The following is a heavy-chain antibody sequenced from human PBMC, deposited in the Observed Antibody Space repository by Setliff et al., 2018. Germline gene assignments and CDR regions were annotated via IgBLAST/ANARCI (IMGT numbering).Heavy chain of an antibody. CDR3: ARHLKQPFSTYFYYMDV. V-gene: IGHV5-51*01. D-gene: IGHD6-13*01. Sequence: PGESLKISCKGSGYSFTSYWIGWVRQMPGKGLEWMGIIYPGDSDTRYSPSFQGQVTISADKSISTAYLQWSSLEASDTAIYYCARHLKQPFSTYFYYMDVWGKGTTVTVSS. CDR1: GYSFTSYW. J-gene: IGHJ6*03. CDR2: IYPGDSDT.